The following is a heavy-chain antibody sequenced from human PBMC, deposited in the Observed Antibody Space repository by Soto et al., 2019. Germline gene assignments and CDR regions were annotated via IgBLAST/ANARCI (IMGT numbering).Heavy chain of an antibody. Sequence: GASVKVSCKASGGTFSSYTISWVRQAPGQGLEWMGRIIPILGIANYAQKFQGRVTITADKSTSTAYMELSSLRSEDTAVYYCARDRAAYSGYDYESGFDYWGQGTLVTVSS. J-gene: IGHJ4*02. CDR3: ARDRAAYSGYDYESGFDY. CDR2: IIPILGIA. V-gene: IGHV1-69*04. CDR1: GGTFSSYT. D-gene: IGHD5-12*01.